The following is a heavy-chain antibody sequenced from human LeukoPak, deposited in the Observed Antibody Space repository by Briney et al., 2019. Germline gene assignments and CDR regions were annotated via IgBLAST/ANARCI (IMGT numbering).Heavy chain of an antibody. V-gene: IGHV3-48*01. CDR3: ARDQAYSFDY. CDR1: GYTFSAYS. D-gene: IGHD4-11*01. CDR2: IGSSSSPI. Sequence: GGSLRLSCAASGYTFSAYSMNWVRQAPEKGLEWVSYIGSSSSPIYYADSVKGRFTISRDNAKNSLYLQMDSLRAEDTAVYYCARDQAYSFDYWGQGTLVTVSS. J-gene: IGHJ4*02.